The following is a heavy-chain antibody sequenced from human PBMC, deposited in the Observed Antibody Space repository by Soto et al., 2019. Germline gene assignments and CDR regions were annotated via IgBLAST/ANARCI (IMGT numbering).Heavy chain of an antibody. D-gene: IGHD3-22*01. CDR1: GFTFSSYG. CDR3: AKLAAHKKGYDSSGYYWGVDAFDI. J-gene: IGHJ3*02. V-gene: IGHV3-30*18. Sequence: GGSLRLSCAASGFTFSSYGMHWVRQAPGKGLEWVAVISYDGSNKYYADSVKGRFTISRDNSKNTLYLQMNSLRAEDTAVYYCAKLAAHKKGYDSSGYYWGVDAFDIWGQGTMVTVSS. CDR2: ISYDGSNK.